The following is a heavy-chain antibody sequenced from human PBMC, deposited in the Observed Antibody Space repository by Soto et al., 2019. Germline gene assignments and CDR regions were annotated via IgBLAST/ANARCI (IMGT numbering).Heavy chain of an antibody. CDR1: GDSVSSNCAA. V-gene: IGHV6-1*01. D-gene: IGHD1-26*01. CDR3: AKEGGNHYYYYAMDV. Sequence: PSQTLSLTCAISGDSVSSNCAAWSWIRQSPSRGLEWLGRTFCRSKWYNDYAVSVKGRITINPDTSKNLFSLQLNSVTPEDTAVYYCAKEGGNHYYYYAMDVWGQGTTVTVSS. CDR2: TFCRSKWYN. J-gene: IGHJ6*02.